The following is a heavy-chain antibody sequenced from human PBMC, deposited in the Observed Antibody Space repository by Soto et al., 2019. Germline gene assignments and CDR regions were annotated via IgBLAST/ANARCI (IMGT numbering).Heavy chain of an antibody. CDR3: ATSLEVPWYYYGMDV. J-gene: IGHJ6*02. V-gene: IGHV3-21*01. Sequence: EVQLVESGGGLVKPGGSLRLSCAASGFTFSTYNMNWVRQVPGKGLEWVSSISSSNTYKDYVDSVKGRFTISRDNARNSLYLQMNSLRAEDTAVYYCATSLEVPWYYYGMDVWGQGTTVTVSS. D-gene: IGHD2-2*01. CDR2: ISSSNTYK. CDR1: GFTFSTYN.